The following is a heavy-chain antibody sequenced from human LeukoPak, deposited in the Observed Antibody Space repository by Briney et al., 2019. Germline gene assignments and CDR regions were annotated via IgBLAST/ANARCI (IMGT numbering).Heavy chain of an antibody. D-gene: IGHD3-10*01. V-gene: IGHV3-23*01. CDR3: AKRLTPSGSAPFDN. Sequence: GGSLRLSCAASGFTLSNQAMSWVRQAPGKGLEWVSTIGSDGTTFYPDSVKGRFTISRDNSKNTLYLQMNSLRAEDTALYYCAKRLTPSGSAPFDNWGQGTLVTVSS. J-gene: IGHJ4*02. CDR2: IGSDGTT. CDR1: GFTLSNQA.